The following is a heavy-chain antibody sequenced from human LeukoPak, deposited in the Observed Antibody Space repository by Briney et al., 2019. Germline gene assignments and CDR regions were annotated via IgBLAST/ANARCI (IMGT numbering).Heavy chain of an antibody. J-gene: IGHJ4*02. Sequence: SETLSLTCTVSGGSIGSYYWSWIRQPPGKGLEWIGYIYYSGSTNYNPSLKSRVTISVDTSKNQFSLKLSSVTAADTAVYYCASLFGDGGATPKFDYWGQGTLVTVSS. CDR1: GGSIGSYY. CDR2: IYYSGST. D-gene: IGHD1-26*01. V-gene: IGHV4-59*01. CDR3: ASLFGDGGATPKFDY.